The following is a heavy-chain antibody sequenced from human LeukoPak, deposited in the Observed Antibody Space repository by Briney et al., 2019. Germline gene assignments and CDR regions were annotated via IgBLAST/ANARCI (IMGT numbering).Heavy chain of an antibody. V-gene: IGHV3-30-3*01. CDR3: ARDPSYDFWSGYYFQH. CDR1: GLTFSSHA. J-gene: IGHJ1*01. D-gene: IGHD3-3*01. Sequence: GGSLRLSCAASGLTFSSHAMHWVRQAPGKGLEWVAGISYDGSNKYYADSVKGPFTICRDNSKVTLYLQMNRLRAEDTAVYYCARDPSYDFWSGYYFQHWGQGTLVTVSS. CDR2: ISYDGSNK.